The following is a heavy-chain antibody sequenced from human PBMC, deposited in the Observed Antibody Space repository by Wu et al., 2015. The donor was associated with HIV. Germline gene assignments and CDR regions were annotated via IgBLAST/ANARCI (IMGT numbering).Heavy chain of an antibody. V-gene: IGHV1-18*01. J-gene: IGHJ4*02. Sequence: QVQLVQSGGEVKKPGASVTVSCKASGYTFTNYGINWVRQVPGQGLEWMGWISGYDGNTNYPQRFQGRVTMTTDTSTSMAYMELRSLRSDDTAVYYCARDIIWGSYRYLDYWGQGTVVTVSS. CDR2: ISGYDGNT. CDR3: ARDIIWGSYRYLDY. D-gene: IGHD3-16*02. CDR1: GYTFTNYG.